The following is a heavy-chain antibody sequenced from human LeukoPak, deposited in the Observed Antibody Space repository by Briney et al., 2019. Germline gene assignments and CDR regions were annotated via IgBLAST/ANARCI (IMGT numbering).Heavy chain of an antibody. Sequence: SETLSLTCTVSGGSISSYYWNWIRRPPGKGLEWIGYIYYSGKTYYNPSLKSRVTISVDTSKNQFSLKLSSVTAADTAVYFCARGAPSDYWGQGTLVTVSS. V-gene: IGHV4-59*08. CDR3: ARGAPSDY. J-gene: IGHJ4*02. CDR2: IYYSGKT. CDR1: GGSISSYY.